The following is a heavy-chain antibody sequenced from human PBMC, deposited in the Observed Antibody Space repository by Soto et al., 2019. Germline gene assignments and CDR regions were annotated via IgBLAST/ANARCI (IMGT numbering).Heavy chain of an antibody. Sequence: VGSLRLSCEASGFAFSDYYMSWIRQAPGKGLEWVAYITSSSSNFTNYADSVRGRFTISRDNARNSVSLQMNSLRPEDTAVYYCVRDRGYCGYTSWGQGTQVTV. J-gene: IGHJ4*02. CDR1: GFAFSDYY. D-gene: IGHD5-12*01. CDR2: ITSSSSNFT. V-gene: IGHV3-11*06. CDR3: VRDRGYCGYTS.